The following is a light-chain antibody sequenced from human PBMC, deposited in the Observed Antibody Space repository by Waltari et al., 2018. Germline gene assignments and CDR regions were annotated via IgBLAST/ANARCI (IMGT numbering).Light chain of an antibody. Sequence: DIVMTQSPDSLAVPLGERATITCKSSQSVLYSSNNKNYLAWYQQKPGQPPKLLSYWASIRESGVPDRFSGSGSGTDFTLTISSLQAEDVAVYYCQQYYSTPLTFGQGTKLEIK. CDR1: QSVLYSSNNKNY. CDR2: WAS. J-gene: IGKJ2*01. CDR3: QQYYSTPLT. V-gene: IGKV4-1*01.